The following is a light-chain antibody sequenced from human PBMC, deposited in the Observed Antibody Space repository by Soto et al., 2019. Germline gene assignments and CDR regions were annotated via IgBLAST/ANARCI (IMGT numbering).Light chain of an antibody. CDR3: QQSHSAPRT. CDR1: QSITNY. V-gene: IGKV1-39*01. Sequence: GGRVNIPSRASQSITNYLNWYQQKPGKAPKLLIYAASSLQSGVPSRFSGSGSGTDFTLTISSLQPEDTATYYWQQSHSAPRTFGRGTKVDIK. CDR2: AAS. J-gene: IGKJ1*01.